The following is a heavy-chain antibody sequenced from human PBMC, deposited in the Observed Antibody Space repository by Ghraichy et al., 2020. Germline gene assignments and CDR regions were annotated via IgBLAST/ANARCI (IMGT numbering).Heavy chain of an antibody. D-gene: IGHD5-12*01. J-gene: IGHJ4*02. V-gene: IGHV3-33*01. CDR2: IWYDGSNK. CDR3: ARDLATDEGGY. CDR1: GLIFSSYG. Sequence: GGSLRLSCEASGLIFSSYGMNWVRQAPGKGLEWVAIIWYDGSNKYYADSVKGRFTISRDNSKNTLYLQMNSLRAEDTAVYYCARDLATDEGGYWGQGTLVTVSS.